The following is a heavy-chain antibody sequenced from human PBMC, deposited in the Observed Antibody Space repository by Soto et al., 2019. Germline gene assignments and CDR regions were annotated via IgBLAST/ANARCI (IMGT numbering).Heavy chain of an antibody. CDR1: GFTFSSYA. D-gene: IGHD1-26*01. V-gene: IGHV3-23*01. CDR2: ISGSDST. J-gene: IGHJ4*02. CDR3: AKDLSGSYSGEGY. Sequence: EVQLLESGGGLVQPGGSLRLSCAASGFTFSSYAMSWVRQAPGKGLEWVSAISGSDSTYYADSVKGRFTISRDNSKNTLYLQMNSLRAEDTAVYYCAKDLSGSYSGEGYWGQGTLVTVSS.